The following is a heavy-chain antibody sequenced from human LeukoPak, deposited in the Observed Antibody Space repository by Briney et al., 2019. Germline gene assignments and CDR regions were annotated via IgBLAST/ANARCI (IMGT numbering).Heavy chain of an antibody. J-gene: IGHJ3*02. Sequence: GGSLRLSCAASGFTFSSYAMHWVRQAPGKGLEWVAVISYDGSNKYYADSVKGRFTISRDNSKNTLHLQMNSLRAEDTAVYYCARDPKHSSGWKSDAFDIWGQGTMVTVSS. D-gene: IGHD6-19*01. CDR1: GFTFSSYA. CDR2: ISYDGSNK. V-gene: IGHV3-30-3*01. CDR3: ARDPKHSSGWKSDAFDI.